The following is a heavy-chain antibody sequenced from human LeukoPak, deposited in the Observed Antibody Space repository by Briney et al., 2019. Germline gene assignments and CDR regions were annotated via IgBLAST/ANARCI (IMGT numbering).Heavy chain of an antibody. D-gene: IGHD2-15*01. CDR2: IWYDGSNK. CDR3: ASDNCSGGSCYQFDY. Sequence: PGRSLRLSCAASGFTFSSYAMHWVRQAPGKGLEWVAVIWYDGSNKYYADSVKGRFTISRDNSKNTLYLQMNSLRAEDTAVYYCASDNCSGGSCYQFDYWGQGTLVTVSS. J-gene: IGHJ4*02. V-gene: IGHV3-33*01. CDR1: GFTFSSYA.